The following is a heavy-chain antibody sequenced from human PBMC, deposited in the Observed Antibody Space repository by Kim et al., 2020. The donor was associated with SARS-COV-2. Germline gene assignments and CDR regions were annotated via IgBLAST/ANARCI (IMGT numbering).Heavy chain of an antibody. J-gene: IGHJ3*02. CDR2: INPNSGGT. D-gene: IGHD3-9*01. CDR1: GYTFTGYY. CDR3: ARDKAYYDILTGYHIDAFDI. Sequence: ASVKVSCKASGYTFTGYYMHWVRQAPGQGLEWMGWINPNSGGTNYAQKFQGRVTMTRDTSISTAYMELSRLRSDDTAGYYCARDKAYYDILTGYHIDAFDIWGQGTMVTVSS. V-gene: IGHV1-2*02.